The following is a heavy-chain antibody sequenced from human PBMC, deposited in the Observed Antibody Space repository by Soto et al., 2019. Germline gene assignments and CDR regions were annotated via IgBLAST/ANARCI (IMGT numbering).Heavy chain of an antibody. V-gene: IGHV3-7*01. J-gene: IGHJ3*02. Sequence: EVQLVESGGGLVQPGGSLRLCCAGSGFIFSSFWMNWVRQAPGKGLEWVANIKQDGSEKYYVDSVKGRFTISRDNAKNSLYLPRNSLRAEDTAVYYFLVTTSAFGIWGQGTMVTVSS. D-gene: IGHD4-4*01. CDR2: IKQDGSEK. CDR1: GFIFSSFW. CDR3: LVTTSAFGI.